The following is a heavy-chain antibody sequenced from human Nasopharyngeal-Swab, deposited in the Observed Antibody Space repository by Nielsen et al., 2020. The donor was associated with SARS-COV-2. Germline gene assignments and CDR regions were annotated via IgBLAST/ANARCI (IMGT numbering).Heavy chain of an antibody. V-gene: IGHV1-46*01. CDR2: INPSGGST. CDR3: ARDMSWDGTSRSVYYGMDV. J-gene: IGHJ6*02. D-gene: IGHD2-2*01. Sequence: ASVKVSCKASGYTFTSYYMHWVRQAPGQGLEWMGIINPSGGSTSYAQKFQGRATMTRDTSTSTVYMELSSLRSEDTAVYYCARDMSWDGTSRSVYYGMDVWGQGTTVTVSS. CDR1: GYTFTSYY.